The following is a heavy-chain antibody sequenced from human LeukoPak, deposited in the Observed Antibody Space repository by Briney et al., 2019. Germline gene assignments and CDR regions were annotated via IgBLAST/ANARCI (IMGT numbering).Heavy chain of an antibody. J-gene: IGHJ5*02. D-gene: IGHD2-21*02. CDR1: GFTFSSHW. CDR3: VRDLRQCIGGACYA. Sequence: GGPLRLSCAASGFTFSSHWMYWLRQAPGKGLVWVSRIYSDGSSTNYADSVKGRFTISRDNAKNTLYLQMNSLRAEDTAVFYCVRDLRQCIGGACYAWGQGTLVTVSS. V-gene: IGHV3-74*01. CDR2: IYSDGSST.